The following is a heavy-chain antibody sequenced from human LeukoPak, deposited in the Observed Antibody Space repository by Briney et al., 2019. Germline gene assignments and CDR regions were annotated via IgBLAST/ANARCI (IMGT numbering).Heavy chain of an antibody. V-gene: IGHV3-23*01. J-gene: IGHJ4*02. CDR1: GSTFSSYA. D-gene: IGHD3-22*01. Sequence: GGSLRLSCAASGSTFSSYAMSWVRQTPGKGLEWVSAISGSGGSTYYADSVKGRFTISRDNPKNTLYLQMNSLRAEDTAVYYCARELSDYYDSSGHNDYWGQGTLVTVSS. CDR3: ARELSDYYDSSGHNDY. CDR2: ISGSGGST.